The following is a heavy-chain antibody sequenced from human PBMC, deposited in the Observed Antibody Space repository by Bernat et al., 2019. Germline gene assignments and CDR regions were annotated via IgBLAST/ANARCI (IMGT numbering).Heavy chain of an antibody. CDR3: ARGDGQLSVDY. V-gene: IGHV4-34*01. CDR2: INHSGST. Sequence: QVQLQQWGAGLLKPSETLSLTCAVYGGSFSGYYWSWIRQPPGKGLEWIGEINHSGSTNYNPSLKSRVTISVDTSKNQFSLKLGSVTAADTAVYYCARGDGQLSVDYWGQGTLVTVSS. D-gene: IGHD6-13*01. CDR1: GGSFSGYY. J-gene: IGHJ4*02.